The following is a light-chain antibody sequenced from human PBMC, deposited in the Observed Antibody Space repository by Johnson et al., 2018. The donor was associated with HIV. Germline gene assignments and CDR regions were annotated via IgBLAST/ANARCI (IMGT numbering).Light chain of an antibody. Sequence: QSVLTQPPSVSAAPGQKVTISCSGSSSNIGNSYVSWYQQLPGTAPKLLIYDNNKRPSGIPDRFSGSKSGPSATLDITGLQTGDEAEYYCGPWDGSLSLYVCGTGTKVTVL. V-gene: IGLV1-51*01. CDR3: GPWDGSLSLYV. CDR2: DNN. J-gene: IGLJ1*01. CDR1: SSNIGNSY.